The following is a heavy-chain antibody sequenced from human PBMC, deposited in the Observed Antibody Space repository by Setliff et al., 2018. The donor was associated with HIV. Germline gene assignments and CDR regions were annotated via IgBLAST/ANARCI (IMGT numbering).Heavy chain of an antibody. J-gene: IGHJ6*03. CDR1: GGSFSGYY. V-gene: IGHV4-34*01. D-gene: IGHD2-15*01. CDR2: INHSGST. Sequence: PSETLSLTCAVYGGSFSGYYWSWIRQPPGKGLGWIGEINHSGSTNYNPSLKSRVTISVGTSKNQFSLKLSSVTAADTAVYYCARERGPVGVVAAAYYYYMDVWGKGTTVTVSS. CDR3: ARERGPVGVVAAAYYYYMDV.